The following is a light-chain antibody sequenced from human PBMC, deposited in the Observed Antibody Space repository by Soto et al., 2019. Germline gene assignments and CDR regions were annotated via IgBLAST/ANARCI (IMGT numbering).Light chain of an antibody. J-gene: IGKJ1*01. CDR1: QSISSW. Sequence: DIQMTQSPSTLSASVGDRVNITCRASQSISSWLAWYQQKRGKAPKXLIYDASSLESGVRSRFSGSGAGTEFTLTISSLQPDDFATDYCQQYNSYSWTFGQGTKVDIK. CDR3: QQYNSYSWT. V-gene: IGKV1-5*01. CDR2: DAS.